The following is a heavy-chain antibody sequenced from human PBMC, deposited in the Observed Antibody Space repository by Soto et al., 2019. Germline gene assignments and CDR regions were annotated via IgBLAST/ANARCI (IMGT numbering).Heavy chain of an antibody. J-gene: IGHJ6*02. Sequence: ASVKVSCKASGYTFTSYYMHWVRQAPGQGLEWMGIINPSGGSTSYAQKFQGRVTMTRDTSTSTVYMELSSLRSEDTAVYYCARAEGGGCMLCDYYYYGMDVWGQGTTVTISS. CDR2: INPSGGST. V-gene: IGHV1-46*01. CDR3: ARAEGGGCMLCDYYYYGMDV. D-gene: IGHD2-8*01. CDR1: GYTFTSYY.